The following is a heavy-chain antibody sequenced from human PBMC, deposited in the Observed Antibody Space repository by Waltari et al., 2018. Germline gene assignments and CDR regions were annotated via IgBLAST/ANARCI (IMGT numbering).Heavy chain of an antibody. Sequence: QVQLQESGPGLVKPSETLSLTCTVPGGSSSSYYWSWIRPPPGKGLEWIGYIYYSGSTNYNPSLKSRVTISVDTSKNQFSLKLRSVTAADTAVYYCAGSFPHYFDYWGQGTLVTVSS. CDR1: GGSSSSYY. CDR2: IYYSGST. CDR3: AGSFPHYFDY. J-gene: IGHJ4*02. D-gene: IGHD2-15*01. V-gene: IGHV4-59*01.